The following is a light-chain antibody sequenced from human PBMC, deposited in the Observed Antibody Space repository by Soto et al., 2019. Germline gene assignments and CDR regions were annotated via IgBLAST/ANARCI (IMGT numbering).Light chain of an antibody. V-gene: IGLV6-57*02. J-gene: IGLJ3*02. CDR3: QSYDSDSQGV. CDR2: EDN. Sequence: NFMLTQPHSVSDSPGKTVTISCTGSGGSIASNYVQWYQQRPGSAPTIVIFEDNQRPSAVPDRFSGSIDTSSNSASLTISGLKTEDEGDYYCQSYDSDSQGVFGGGTKLTVL. CDR1: GGSIASNY.